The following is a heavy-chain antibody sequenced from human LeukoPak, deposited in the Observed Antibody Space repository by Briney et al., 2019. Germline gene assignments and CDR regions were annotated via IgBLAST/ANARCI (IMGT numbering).Heavy chain of an antibody. V-gene: IGHV3-21*01. J-gene: IGHJ5*02. CDR3: ARDGVQVYSGSYPNWFDP. D-gene: IGHD1-26*01. CDR2: ISSSSSYI. CDR1: GFTFSSYS. Sequence: GGSLRLSCAASGFTFSSYSMNWVRQAPGKGLEWVSSISSSSSYIYYADSVKGRFTISRDNAKNSLYLQMNSLRAEDTAVYYCARDGVQVYSGSYPNWFDPWGQGTLVTVSS.